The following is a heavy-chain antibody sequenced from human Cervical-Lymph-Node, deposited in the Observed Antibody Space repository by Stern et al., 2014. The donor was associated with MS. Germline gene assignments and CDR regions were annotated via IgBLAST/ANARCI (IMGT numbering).Heavy chain of an antibody. CDR2: IYPDNSDT. CDR3: ARYSGPTFSSNCRFDP. Sequence: EVQLVESGAEVKKPGESLKISCKGSGYNFPDYWIGWVRQMPGKGLEWMGIIYPDNSDTRYDPSFQGQVTISADKSVSTAYLQWSSLKASDTAIYYCARYSGPTFSSNCRFDPWGQGTLVTVSS. D-gene: IGHD7-27*01. J-gene: IGHJ5*02. CDR1: GYNFPDYW. V-gene: IGHV5-51*01.